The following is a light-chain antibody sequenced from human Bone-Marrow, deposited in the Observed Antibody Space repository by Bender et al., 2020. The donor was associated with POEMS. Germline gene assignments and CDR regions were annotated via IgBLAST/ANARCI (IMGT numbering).Light chain of an antibody. CDR3: QAWDTSSVV. Sequence: SYVLTQPPSVSVSPGQTASITCSGDNLGTKYVCWYQQKPGQSPVLVTYQDSRRPSGIPERYSGSSSGNTVTLAISGAQAMDEADYYCQAWDTSSVVFGGGTKLTVL. CDR1: NLGTKY. V-gene: IGLV3-1*01. J-gene: IGLJ2*01. CDR2: QDS.